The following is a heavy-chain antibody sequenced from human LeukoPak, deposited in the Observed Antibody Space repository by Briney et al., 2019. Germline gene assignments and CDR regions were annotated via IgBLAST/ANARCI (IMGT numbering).Heavy chain of an antibody. CDR2: IYSSGST. V-gene: IGHV4-59*01. D-gene: IGHD3-16*01. Sequence: SETLSLTCTVSGDSISGSYWSWIRQPPGEGLEWIGDIYSSGSTNYNPSLRIRVTISIDTSKNQFSLKLNSVTAADTAVYYCARGVVITFGGAADYWGQGTLVTVSS. CDR3: ARGVVITFGGAADY. J-gene: IGHJ4*02. CDR1: GDSISGSY.